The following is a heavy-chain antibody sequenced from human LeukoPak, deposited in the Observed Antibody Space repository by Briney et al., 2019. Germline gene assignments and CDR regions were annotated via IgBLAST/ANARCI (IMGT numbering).Heavy chain of an antibody. CDR1: EYSFSSYW. D-gene: IGHD3-9*01. CDR3: ARSPGGFSNWLPDS. Sequence: GESLKISCKGSEYSFSSYWNGWVRQIPGKGLEWMGIIYPSDSDTRYSPSFQGQVTISADKSINTAYLQWSGLKASDTAMYYCARSPGGFSNWLPDSWGQGTLVTVSS. J-gene: IGHJ4*02. V-gene: IGHV5-51*01. CDR2: IYPSDSDT.